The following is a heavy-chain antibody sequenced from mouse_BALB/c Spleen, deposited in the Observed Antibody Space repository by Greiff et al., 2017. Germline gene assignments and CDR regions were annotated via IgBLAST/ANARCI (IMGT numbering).Heavy chain of an antibody. D-gene: IGHD2-14*01. CDR2: IYPSDSYT. Sequence: QVQLQQPGAELVRPGASVKLSCKASGYTFTSYWINWVKQRPGQGLEWIGNIYPSDSYTNYNQKFKDKATLTVDKSSSTAYMQLSSPTSEDSAVYYCTRSHRYDGESFAYWGQGTLVTVSA. V-gene: IGHV1-69*02. CDR1: GYTFTSYW. CDR3: TRSHRYDGESFAY. J-gene: IGHJ3*01.